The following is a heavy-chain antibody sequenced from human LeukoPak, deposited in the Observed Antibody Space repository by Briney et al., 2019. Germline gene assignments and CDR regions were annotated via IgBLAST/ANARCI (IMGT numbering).Heavy chain of an antibody. D-gene: IGHD3-10*01. CDR2: ITPNSGGT. Sequence: ASVKVSCKASGYTXTGYYIHWVRQAPGQGLEWMGWITPNSGGTTFAQKFQGRVTMTRDTSLSTAYMELSRLTSDDTAVYYCARDRMVRGVIIPPYYLDYWGQGTLVTVSS. V-gene: IGHV1-2*02. J-gene: IGHJ4*02. CDR1: GYTXTGYY. CDR3: ARDRMVRGVIIPPYYLDY.